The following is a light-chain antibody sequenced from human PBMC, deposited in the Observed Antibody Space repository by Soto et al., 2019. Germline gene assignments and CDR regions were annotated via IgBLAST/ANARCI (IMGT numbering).Light chain of an antibody. V-gene: IGKV1-39*01. CDR2: AAS. Sequence: IQVTQSPSSLSASVGDIVTITFRASQGIRNDLGWYQQKPGKAPKLLIYAASSLQSGVPSRFSGSGSGTDFTLTISSLQPEDFATYYCQQSYSTPPTFGQGTKVDI. CDR1: QGIRND. CDR3: QQSYSTPPT. J-gene: IGKJ1*01.